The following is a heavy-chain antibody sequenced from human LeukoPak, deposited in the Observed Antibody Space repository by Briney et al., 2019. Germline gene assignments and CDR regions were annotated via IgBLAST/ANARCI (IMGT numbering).Heavy chain of an antibody. J-gene: IGHJ4*02. CDR1: GFTFSSYG. CDR3: AKDFRTGTTSPLGY. V-gene: IGHV3-33*06. Sequence: GGSLRLSCAASGFTFSSYGMHWVRQAPGKGREWVAVIWYDGSNKYYADSVKGRFTISRDNSKNTLYLQMNSLRAEDTAVYYCAKDFRTGTTSPLGYWGQGTLVTVSS. CDR2: IWYDGSNK. D-gene: IGHD1-1*01.